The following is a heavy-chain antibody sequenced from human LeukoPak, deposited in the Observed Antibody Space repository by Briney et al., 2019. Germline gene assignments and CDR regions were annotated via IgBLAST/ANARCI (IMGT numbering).Heavy chain of an antibody. Sequence: SETLSLTCGLSGGSLSGYNWNWIRQTPLKGLVWIGEINHGGTTHYNPSLESRVIISIDTFKSQFSLILNSVTAADTAVSYCARGRVRVSPGTGYFDSWSQGAQVIVSS. CDR1: GGSLSGYN. V-gene: IGHV4-34*01. CDR2: INHGGTT. D-gene: IGHD2-15*01. J-gene: IGHJ4*02. CDR3: ARGRVRVSPGTGYFDS.